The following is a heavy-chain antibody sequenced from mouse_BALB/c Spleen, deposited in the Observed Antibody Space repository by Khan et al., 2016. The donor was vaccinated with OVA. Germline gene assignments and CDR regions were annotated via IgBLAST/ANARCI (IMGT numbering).Heavy chain of an antibody. CDR1: GYTFSNYW. CDR2: FFPGSGYA. D-gene: IGHD1-1*01. J-gene: IGHJ2*01. V-gene: IGHV1-9*01. Sequence: QVQLKESGAELMKPGASVKISCKATGYTFSNYWIEWVKQRPGHGLEWIGEFFPGSGYANYNERFKGKATLASDESSNTAYMHLSSLTSEDSAYYFCAGVKYGSRDCFDSWGQGTILTVSS. CDR3: AGVKYGSRDCFDS.